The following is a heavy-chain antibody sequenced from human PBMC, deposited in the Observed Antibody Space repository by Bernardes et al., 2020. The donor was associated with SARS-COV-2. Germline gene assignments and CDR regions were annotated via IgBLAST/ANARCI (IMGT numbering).Heavy chain of an antibody. V-gene: IGHV3-7*05. J-gene: IGHJ4*02. CDR3: IMGILEWGDY. CDR2: INPDGSVL. Sequence: GGSLRLSCVTSGFTFSRYWMSWVRQAPGKGLAWVANINPDGSVLYYMDFVEGRFAISRDNAKNSLSLQMNSLRDEDTATYYCIMGILEWGDYWGQGTLVTGSS. D-gene: IGHD3-3*01. CDR1: GFTFSRYW.